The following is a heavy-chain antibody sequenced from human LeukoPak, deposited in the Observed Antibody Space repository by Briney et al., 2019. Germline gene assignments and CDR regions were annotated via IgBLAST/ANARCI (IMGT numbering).Heavy chain of an antibody. D-gene: IGHD6-13*01. CDR2: MNPNSGNT. V-gene: IGHV1-8*01. CDR3: ARSAAAGTKGGYFQH. CDR1: GYTFTSYD. Sequence: ASVKVSCKASGYTFTSYDINWVRQATGQGLEWMGWMNPNSGNTGYAQKFQGRVTVTRNTSTSTAYMELSSLRSEDTAVYYCARSAAAGTKGGYFQHWGQGTLVTVSS. J-gene: IGHJ1*01.